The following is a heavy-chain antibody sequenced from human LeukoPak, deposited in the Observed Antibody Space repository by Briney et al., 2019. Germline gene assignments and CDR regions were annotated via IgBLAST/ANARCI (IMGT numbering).Heavy chain of an antibody. D-gene: IGHD6-25*01. CDR1: GFTFSSYA. Sequence: GGSLRLSCSASGFTFSSYAMHWVRQAPGKGLEYVSAISSNGGSTYYADSVKGRFTISRDNSKNTLYLQMSSLRAEDTAVYYCAKASTRADFDYWGQGTLVTVSS. J-gene: IGHJ4*02. CDR2: ISSNGGST. V-gene: IGHV3-64D*06. CDR3: AKASTRADFDY.